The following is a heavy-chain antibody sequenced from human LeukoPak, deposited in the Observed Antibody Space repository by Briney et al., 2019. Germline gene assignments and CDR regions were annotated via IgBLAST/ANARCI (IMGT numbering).Heavy chain of an antibody. V-gene: IGHV1-18*01. J-gene: IGHJ4*02. CDR2: ISAYNGNP. CDR3: ARGGSFGTY. D-gene: IGHD3-10*01. Sequence: ASVKVSCKTSGYTFTSYGITWVRQAPGQALEWMGWISAYNGNPKYAQKLQGRVTLTTDTSTSTAYMELRSLRSDDTAVYYCARGGSFGTYWGQGSLVTVSS. CDR1: GYTFTSYG.